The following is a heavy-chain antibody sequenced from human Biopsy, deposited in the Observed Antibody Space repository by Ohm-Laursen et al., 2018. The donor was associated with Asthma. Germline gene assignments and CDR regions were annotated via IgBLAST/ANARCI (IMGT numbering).Heavy chain of an antibody. D-gene: IGHD3-9*01. CDR2: ISPIFGSS. V-gene: IGHV1-69*05. CDR1: GGMFGNYA. Sequence: SVKVSCKASGGMFGNYAISWVRQAPGLGLEWMGGISPIFGSSNYAQKLQGRVTMTTDTSTSTAYMELRSLRSDDTAVYYCAREAYDILTGYYGGGGMDVWGQGTTVTVSS. CDR3: AREAYDILTGYYGGGGMDV. J-gene: IGHJ6*02.